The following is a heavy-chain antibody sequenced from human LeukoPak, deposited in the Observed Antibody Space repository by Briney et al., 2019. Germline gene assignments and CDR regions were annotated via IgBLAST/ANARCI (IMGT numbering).Heavy chain of an antibody. D-gene: IGHD2-2*01. Sequence: GGSLRLSCAASGFTFSSYALHWVRQAPGKGLEWVAVISYDGSNKYYADSVKGRFTISRDNSKNTLYLQMNSLRAEDTAVYYCAIDCSSTSCYNWGQATLVTVSS. V-gene: IGHV3-30-3*01. J-gene: IGHJ4*02. CDR1: GFTFSSYA. CDR2: ISYDGSNK. CDR3: AIDCSSTSCYN.